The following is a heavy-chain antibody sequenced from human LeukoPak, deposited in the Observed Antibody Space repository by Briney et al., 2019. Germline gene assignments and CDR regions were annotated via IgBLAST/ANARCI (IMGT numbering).Heavy chain of an antibody. CDR2: IFYSGST. D-gene: IGHD1-7*01. Sequence: SETLSLTCTVSSGSISTSNYYWGWVRQPPGKALEWIGNIFYSGSTYYSPSLKSRVTISLDTSRNQFSLKLNSVTAADTAVYYCAKRRGLELLYYYYMDVWGKGTTVTVSS. V-gene: IGHV4-39*07. CDR1: SGSISTSNYY. J-gene: IGHJ6*03. CDR3: AKRRGLELLYYYYMDV.